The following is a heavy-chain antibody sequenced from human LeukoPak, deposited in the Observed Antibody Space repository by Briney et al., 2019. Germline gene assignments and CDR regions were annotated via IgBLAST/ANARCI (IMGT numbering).Heavy chain of an antibody. CDR1: GFTFDDYA. CDR3: AKEDTVPYGMDV. D-gene: IGHD5-18*01. CDR2: ISWNSGSI. J-gene: IGHJ6*02. V-gene: IGHV3-9*01. Sequence: GGSLRLSCAASGFTFDDYAMHWVRQAPGKGLEWVSGISWNSGSIGYADSVKGRFTISRDNAMNSLYLQMNSLRAEDTALYYCAKEDTVPYGMDVWGQGTTVTVSS.